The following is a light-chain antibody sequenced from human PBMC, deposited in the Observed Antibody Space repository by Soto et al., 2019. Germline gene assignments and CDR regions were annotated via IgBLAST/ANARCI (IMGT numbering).Light chain of an antibody. CDR2: AAS. V-gene: IGKV1-39*01. J-gene: IGKJ5*01. CDR3: QQSYSTSIT. Sequence: IQMTQSPSSLSASVGDRATITCRASQSISAWLAWYQQKPGKAPNLLIYAASSLQSGVPSRFSGSGSGTDFTLTISSLQPEDVATYYCQQSYSTSITFGQGTRLEIK. CDR1: QSISAW.